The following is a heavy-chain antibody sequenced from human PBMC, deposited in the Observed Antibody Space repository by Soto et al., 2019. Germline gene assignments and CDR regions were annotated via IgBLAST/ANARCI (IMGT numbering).Heavy chain of an antibody. V-gene: IGHV3-64*01. CDR1: GFTLSGYA. D-gene: IGHD6-6*01. J-gene: IGHJ6*03. Sequence: LRLSCAASGFTLSGYAMDWVRQAPGKGLEYVSGISSNGVGTYYANSVQGRFTISRDNSKNTVYLQMGSLRPEDMAVYYCARRARPDFYYMVVWGKGTTVTVSS. CDR3: ARRARPDFYYMVV. CDR2: ISSNGVGT.